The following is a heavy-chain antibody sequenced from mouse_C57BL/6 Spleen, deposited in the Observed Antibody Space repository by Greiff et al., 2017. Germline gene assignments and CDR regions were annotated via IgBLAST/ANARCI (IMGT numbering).Heavy chain of an antibody. V-gene: IGHV1-15*01. D-gene: IGHD2-4*01. CDR3: TRSGYDYDEGFAY. CDR1: GYTFTDYE. CDR2: IAPETGGT. Sequence: VQLQQSGAELVRPGASVTLSCKASGYTFTDYEMHWVKQTPVHGLEWIGAIAPETGGTAYNQKLKGKAILTADNASSTAYMDLRSLTSEDSAVSYGTRSGYDYDEGFAYWGQGTLVTVSA. J-gene: IGHJ3*01.